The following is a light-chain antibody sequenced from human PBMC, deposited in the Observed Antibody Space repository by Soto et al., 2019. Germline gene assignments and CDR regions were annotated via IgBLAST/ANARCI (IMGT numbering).Light chain of an antibody. Sequence: DIQMTQSPTSLSASVGDRVTITCRASQDISNALDWYQQKPGKAPKRLIYASSSWHSGAPARFSGSGSGTEFTLTINSLQPEDFATYFCLQHNNLPFTFAPGTKVDV. CDR2: ASS. J-gene: IGKJ3*01. CDR1: QDISNA. V-gene: IGKV1-17*01. CDR3: LQHNNLPFT.